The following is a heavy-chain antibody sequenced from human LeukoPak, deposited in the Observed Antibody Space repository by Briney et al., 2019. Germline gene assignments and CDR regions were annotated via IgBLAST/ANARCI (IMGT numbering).Heavy chain of an antibody. J-gene: IGHJ4*02. CDR1: GYTFTGYY. Sequence: ASVKVSCKASGYTFTGYYMHWVRQAPGQGLEWMGWINPNSGGTNYAQKFQGRVTMTRDTSISTAYMELSRLRSDDTAVYYCAKVFRLMMVGGDYWGQGTLVTVSS. CDR3: AKVFRLMMVGGDY. CDR2: INPNSGGT. D-gene: IGHD1-26*01. V-gene: IGHV1-2*02.